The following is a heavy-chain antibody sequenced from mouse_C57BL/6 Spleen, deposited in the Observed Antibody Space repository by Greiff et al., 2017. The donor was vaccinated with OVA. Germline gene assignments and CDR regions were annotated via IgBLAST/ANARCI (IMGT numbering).Heavy chain of an antibody. CDR3: ARRYGSRDAMDD. D-gene: IGHD1-1*01. CDR1: GFNFKNTY. CDR2: IDPANGNT. J-gene: IGHJ4*01. Sequence: VQLQQSVAELVRPGASVKLSCTASGFNFKNTYMHWVKQRPEQGLEWIGRIDPANGNTKYAPKFPGKATITADPSSNTAYLQLSSVSSEDTAISCGARRYGSRDAMDDWGQGTSVTVSS. V-gene: IGHV14-3*01.